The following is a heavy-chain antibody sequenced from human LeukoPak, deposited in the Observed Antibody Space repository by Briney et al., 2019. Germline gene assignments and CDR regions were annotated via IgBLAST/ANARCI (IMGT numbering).Heavy chain of an antibody. CDR3: ATYRQVLLPFES. J-gene: IGHJ4*02. Sequence: GGSLRLSCAASGFTFSSYAMSWVRQAPGKGLEWVSVISGSGGRTYYEDSVKGRFTISRDNSKNTLYLQMNSLRAEDTAIYYCATYRQVLLPFESWGQGTLVTVSS. V-gene: IGHV3-23*01. CDR2: ISGSGGRT. CDR1: GFTFSSYA. D-gene: IGHD2-8*02.